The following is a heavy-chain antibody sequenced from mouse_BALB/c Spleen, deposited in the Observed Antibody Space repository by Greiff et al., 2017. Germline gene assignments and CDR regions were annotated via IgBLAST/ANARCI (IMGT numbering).Heavy chain of an antibody. V-gene: IGHV1-77*01. CDR1: GYTFTDYV. Sequence: VKLVESGPELVKPGASVKMSCKASGYTFTDYVISWVKQRTGQGLEWIGEIYPGSGSTYYNEKFKGKATLTADKSSNTAYMQLSSLTSEDSAVYFCARRGYYYYAMDYWGQGTSVTVSS. D-gene: IGHD2-3*01. CDR3: ARRGYYYYAMDY. J-gene: IGHJ4*01. CDR2: IYPGSGST.